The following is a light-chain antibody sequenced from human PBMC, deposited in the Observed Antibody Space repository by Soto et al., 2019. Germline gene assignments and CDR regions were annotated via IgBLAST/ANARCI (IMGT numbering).Light chain of an antibody. CDR3: SSYAGSNNLV. V-gene: IGLV2-8*01. CDR1: SSDVGGYNY. J-gene: IGLJ3*02. Sequence: QSALTQPPSASGSPGQSVTISCTGTSSDVGGYNYVSWYQQHPGKAPKLMIYEVSKRPSGVPDRFSGSKSGNTASRTVSGLRAEDEADYYCSSYAGSNNLVFGGGTKGTVL. CDR2: EVS.